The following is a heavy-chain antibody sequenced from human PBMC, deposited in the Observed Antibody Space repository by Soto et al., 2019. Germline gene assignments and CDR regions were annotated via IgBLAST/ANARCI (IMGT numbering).Heavy chain of an antibody. D-gene: IGHD6-6*01. Sequence: QVQLHESGPGLVKPSETLSLTCTVSGASLRGSAWTWIRQPAGKGLEWIGFVHDSGSSNSNPSLRSRVTLSLETAKNEVSLRLTDVTAADTAVYYCARAPKVSGSSQTRPDFWGQGTLVTVSS. CDR1: GASLRGSA. CDR2: VHDSGSS. J-gene: IGHJ4*02. V-gene: IGHV4-59*01. CDR3: ARAPKVSGSSQTRPDF.